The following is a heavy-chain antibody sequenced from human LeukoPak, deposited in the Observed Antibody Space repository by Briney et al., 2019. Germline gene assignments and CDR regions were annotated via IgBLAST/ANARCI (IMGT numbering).Heavy chain of an antibody. CDR3: ARLRQIGNWFDP. Sequence: ASVKVSCKASGGTFSSYAISWVRQAPGQGLEWMGGIIPIFGTANYAQKFQGRVTITADKSTSTAYMELSRLRSDDTAVYYCARLRQIGNWFDPWGQGTLVTVSS. J-gene: IGHJ5*02. D-gene: IGHD2/OR15-2a*01. CDR1: GGTFSSYA. CDR2: IIPIFGTA. V-gene: IGHV1-69*06.